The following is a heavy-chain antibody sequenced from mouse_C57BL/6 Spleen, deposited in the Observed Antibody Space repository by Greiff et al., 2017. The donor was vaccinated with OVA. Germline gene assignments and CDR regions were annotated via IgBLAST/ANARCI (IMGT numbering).Heavy chain of an antibody. Sequence: DVKLVESGGGLVKPGGSLKLSCAASGFTFSDYGMHWFRQAPEKGLEWVAYISSGSSTIYYADTVKGRFTISRDNAKNTLFLQMTSLRSEDTAMYYCARGDRFAYWGQGTLVTVSA. D-gene: IGHD3-3*01. CDR1: GFTFSDYG. J-gene: IGHJ3*01. CDR3: ARGDRFAY. V-gene: IGHV5-17*01. CDR2: ISSGSSTI.